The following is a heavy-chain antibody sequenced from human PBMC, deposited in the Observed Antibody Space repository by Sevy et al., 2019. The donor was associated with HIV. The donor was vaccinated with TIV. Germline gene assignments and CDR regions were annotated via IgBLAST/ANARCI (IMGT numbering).Heavy chain of an antibody. CDR2: IGVYNGNK. CDR1: GYTFTSYG. Sequence: ASVKVSCKASGYTFTSYGISWVRQAPGQGLEWMGWIGVYNGNKNYAQKFQGRVTLTTDTSTSTAYLDLRSLRSEDTAGYYGAGLSTIRGQFNWFDPWGQGTLVTVSS. J-gene: IGHJ5*02. CDR3: AGLSTIRGQFNWFDP. D-gene: IGHD5-12*01. V-gene: IGHV1-18*04.